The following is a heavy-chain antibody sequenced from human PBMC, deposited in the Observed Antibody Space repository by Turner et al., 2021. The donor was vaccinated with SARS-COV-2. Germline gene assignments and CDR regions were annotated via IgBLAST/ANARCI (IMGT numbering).Heavy chain of an antibody. CDR3: ARSGWSLWYFDY. CDR2: INHGESS. J-gene: IGHJ4*02. D-gene: IGHD6-19*01. Sequence: QVQLQQWGAGLLKPSETLSLTCAVDGGSFSGYYWSWSRQPPGKGLEWIGVINHGESSNYNPSLKSRVTISVDTSKNQFSLKLSSVTAADTAVYYCARSGWSLWYFDYWGQGTLVTVSS. V-gene: IGHV4-34*01. CDR1: GGSFSGYY.